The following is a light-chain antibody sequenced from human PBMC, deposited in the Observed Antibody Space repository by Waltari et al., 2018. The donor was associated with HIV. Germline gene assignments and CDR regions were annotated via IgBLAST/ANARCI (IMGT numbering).Light chain of an antibody. CDR1: QSVATY. Sequence: EIMLTQSPATLSLSPGERATPSCRASQSVATYLAWFQQRPGQAPRLLFYDASNRATGIPARFTSSGSETDFTLTISSLAPEDFGVYYCQQRSIPITFGQGTRLGI. J-gene: IGKJ5*01. CDR3: QQRSIPIT. V-gene: IGKV3-11*01. CDR2: DAS.